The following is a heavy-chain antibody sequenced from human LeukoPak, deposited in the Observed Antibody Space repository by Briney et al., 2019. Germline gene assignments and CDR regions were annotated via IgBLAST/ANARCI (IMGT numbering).Heavy chain of an antibody. D-gene: IGHD6-13*01. CDR3: AKDQIVGQQLVLDAFDI. CDR1: GFTFSSYA. J-gene: IGHJ3*02. Sequence: TGGSLRLSCAASGFTFSSYAMSWVRQAPGKGLEWVSAISGSGGSTYYADSVKGRFTISRDNSKNTLYLQMNSLRAEDTAVYYCAKDQIVGQQLVLDAFDIWGQGTMVTVSS. CDR2: ISGSGGST. V-gene: IGHV3-23*01.